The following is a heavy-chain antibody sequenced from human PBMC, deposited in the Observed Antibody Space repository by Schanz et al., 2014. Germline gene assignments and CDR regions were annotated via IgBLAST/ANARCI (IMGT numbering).Heavy chain of an antibody. J-gene: IGHJ5*01. Sequence: EVQLLESGGGLVQPGGSLRLSCTVSGFTVNNYAMNWVRQAPGRGLEWVSGITRQGTTYYADFVKGRFSISRDNSRKTLHLQMNSLRADDTAVYYCAKDLYNYGIFDSWGQGTLVTVSS. D-gene: IGHD3-16*01. CDR3: AKDLYNYGIFDS. CDR1: GFTVNNYA. CDR2: ITRQGTT. V-gene: IGHV3-23*01.